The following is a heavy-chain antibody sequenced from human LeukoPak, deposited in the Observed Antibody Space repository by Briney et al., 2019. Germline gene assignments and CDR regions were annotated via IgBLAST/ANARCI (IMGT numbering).Heavy chain of an antibody. Sequence: PSETLSLTCTVSRGSINNSSYYWHWIRQPPGKGLEWIGSIYYSGSTNYNPSLQSRVTVSVDVSKNHFSLKLSSVTAADTAVYYCARRVTIFGVDHGLDWGQGTLVTVSS. J-gene: IGHJ4*02. CDR2: IYYSGST. D-gene: IGHD3-3*01. CDR1: RGSINNSSYY. V-gene: IGHV4-39*01. CDR3: ARRVTIFGVDHGLD.